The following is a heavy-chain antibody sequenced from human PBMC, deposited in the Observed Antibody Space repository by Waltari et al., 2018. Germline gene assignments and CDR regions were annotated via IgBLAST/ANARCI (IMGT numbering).Heavy chain of an antibody. CDR3: ARGGGPRPEIYYYYGMDV. CDR2: IYYSGST. J-gene: IGHJ6*02. D-gene: IGHD3-16*01. CDR1: GGSISSHY. Sequence: QVQLQESGPGLVKPSETLSLTCTVSGGSISSHYWSWIRQPPGKGLEWIGYIYYSGSTNYNPSLKSRVTISVDTSKNQFSLKLSSVTAADTAVYYCARGGGPRPEIYYYYGMDVWGQGTTVTVSS. V-gene: IGHV4-59*11.